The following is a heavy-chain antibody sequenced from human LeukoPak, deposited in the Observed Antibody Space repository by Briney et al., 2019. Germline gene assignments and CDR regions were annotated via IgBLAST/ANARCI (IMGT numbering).Heavy chain of an antibody. CDR3: ARGPNSGSYYVLFY. J-gene: IGHJ4*02. D-gene: IGHD1-26*01. Sequence: KPSETLSLTCTVSGGSISSSSYYWSWIRQPPGKGLEWIGYIYHSGSTYYNPSLKSRVTISVDRSKNQFSLKLSSVTAADTAVYYCARGPNSGSYYVLFYWGQGTLVTVSS. CDR1: GGSISSSSYY. V-gene: IGHV4-30-2*01. CDR2: IYHSGST.